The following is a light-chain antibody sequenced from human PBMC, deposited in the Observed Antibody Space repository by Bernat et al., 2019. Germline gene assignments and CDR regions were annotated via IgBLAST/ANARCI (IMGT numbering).Light chain of an antibody. Sequence: EIVLTQSPATLSLSPGERVTLSCRASQSVSSYLAWYQQKPGQAPRLLIYDASNRATGIPARFSGSGSGTDFTLTISSLEPEDFAVYYCQQRSNWPPYTFSQGTKLEIK. V-gene: IGKV3-11*01. CDR3: QQRSNWPPYT. CDR1: QSVSSY. J-gene: IGKJ2*01. CDR2: DAS.